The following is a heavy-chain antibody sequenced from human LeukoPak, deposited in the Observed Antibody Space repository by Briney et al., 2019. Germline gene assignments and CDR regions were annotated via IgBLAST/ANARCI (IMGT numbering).Heavy chain of an antibody. CDR1: GYTLTELS. CDR3: ATNSLTEQTPTTSEYFQH. Sequence: ASVKVSCKVSGYTLTELSMHWVRQAPGKGLEWMGGFDPEDGETIYAQKFQGRVTMTEDTSTDTAYMELSSLRSEDTAVYYCATNSLTEQTPTTSEYFQHWGQGTLVTVSS. CDR2: FDPEDGET. D-gene: IGHD1-14*01. J-gene: IGHJ1*01. V-gene: IGHV1-24*01.